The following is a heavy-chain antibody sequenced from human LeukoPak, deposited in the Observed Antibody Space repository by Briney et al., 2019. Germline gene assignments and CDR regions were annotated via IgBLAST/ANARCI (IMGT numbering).Heavy chain of an antibody. CDR3: ARVYYDSSGYYPYYFDY. CDR1: GYTFTGYY. Sequence: ASVKVSCKASGYTFTGYYMHWVRQAPGQGLEWMGWINPNSGGTNYAQKFQGRVTMTRDTSISTAYMELSRLRSDDTAVYYCARVYYDSSGYYPYYFDYWGQGTLVTVSS. CDR2: INPNSGGT. J-gene: IGHJ4*02. V-gene: IGHV1-2*02. D-gene: IGHD3-22*01.